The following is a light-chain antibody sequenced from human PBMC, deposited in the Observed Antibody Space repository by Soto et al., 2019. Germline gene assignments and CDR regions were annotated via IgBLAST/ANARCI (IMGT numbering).Light chain of an antibody. V-gene: IGLV2-14*01. J-gene: IGLJ1*01. CDR3: TSYTSSSPCD. CDR2: EVS. CDR1: SSDVGGYKY. Sequence: QSALAQTASVSGSPGQSITISCTGTSSDVGGYKYVSWYQQYPGKAPKLMMYEVSNRPSGVSNRFSGSKSGNTASLTISGLQAEDEADYYCTSYTSSSPCDFGTGTKVTVL.